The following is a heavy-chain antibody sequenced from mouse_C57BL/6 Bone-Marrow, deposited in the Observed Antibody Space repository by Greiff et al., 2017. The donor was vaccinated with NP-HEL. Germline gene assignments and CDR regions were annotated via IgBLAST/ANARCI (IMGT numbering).Heavy chain of an antibody. Sequence: QVQLKQSGAELVRPGSSVKLSCKASGYTFTSYWMDWVKQRPGQGLEWIGNIYPSDSETHYNQKFKDKATLTVDKSSSTAYMQLSSLTSEDSAVYYCARGVLRGTYWGQGTLVTVSA. J-gene: IGHJ3*01. CDR3: ARGVLRGTY. V-gene: IGHV1-61*01. CDR2: IYPSDSET. D-gene: IGHD1-1*01. CDR1: GYTFTSYW.